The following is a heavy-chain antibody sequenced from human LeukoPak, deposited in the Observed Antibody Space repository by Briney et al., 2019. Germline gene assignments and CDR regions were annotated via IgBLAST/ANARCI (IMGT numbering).Heavy chain of an antibody. J-gene: IGHJ5*02. CDR3: ARGDCSSTSCYTIFNWFDP. D-gene: IGHD2-2*02. CDR2: ISAYNGNT. V-gene: IGHV1-18*01. CDR1: GYTFTSYG. Sequence: GASVKVSCKASGYTFTSYGISWVRQAPGQGLEWMGWISAYNGNTNYAQKLQGRVTMTTDTSTSTAYMELRSLRSEDTAVYYCARGDCSSTSCYTIFNWFDPWGQGTLVTVSS.